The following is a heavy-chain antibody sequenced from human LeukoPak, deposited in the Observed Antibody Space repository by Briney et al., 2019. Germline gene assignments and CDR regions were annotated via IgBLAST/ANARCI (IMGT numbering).Heavy chain of an antibody. CDR2: INGDGSTT. V-gene: IGHV3-74*01. J-gene: IGHJ4*02. D-gene: IGHD3-3*01. CDR3: AKGYDFWSGYYDY. CDR1: GFTFSSYW. Sequence: GGSLRLSCAASGFTFSSYWMHWVRQATGKGLVWVSRINGDGSTTAYADSVKGRFTISRDNAKNTLYLQMNSLRAEDTAVYYCAKGYDFWSGYYDYWGQGTLATVSS.